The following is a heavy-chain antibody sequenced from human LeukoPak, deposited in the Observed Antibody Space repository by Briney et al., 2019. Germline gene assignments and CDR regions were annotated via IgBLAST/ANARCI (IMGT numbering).Heavy chain of an antibody. CDR3: ANSDCSSTSCQQAFDI. V-gene: IGHV3-21*01. D-gene: IGHD2-2*01. J-gene: IGHJ3*02. CDR2: ISSSSSYI. Sequence: GGSLRLSCAASGFTFSSYSMNWVRQAPGKGLEWVSSISSSSSYIYYADSVKGRFTISRDNSKNTLYLQMNSLRAEDTAVYYCANSDCSSTSCQQAFDIWGQGTMVTVSS. CDR1: GFTFSSYS.